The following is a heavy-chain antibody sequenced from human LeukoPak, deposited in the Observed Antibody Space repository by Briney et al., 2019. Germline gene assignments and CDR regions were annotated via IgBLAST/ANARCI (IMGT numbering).Heavy chain of an antibody. V-gene: IGHV4-34*01. CDR1: GGSLSGYF. Sequence: PSETLSLTCAVYGGSLSGYFWSWIRQPPGKGLEWIGEINHSGSTNYNPSLKSRVPISVDTSKNQFSLKLSSVTAADTAVYYCARGVVVAATWHDYWGQGTLVTVSS. D-gene: IGHD2-15*01. J-gene: IGHJ4*02. CDR3: ARGVVVAATWHDY. CDR2: INHSGST.